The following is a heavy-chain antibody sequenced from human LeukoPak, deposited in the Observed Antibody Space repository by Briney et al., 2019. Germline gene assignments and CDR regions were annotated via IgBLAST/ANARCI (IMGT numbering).Heavy chain of an antibody. D-gene: IGHD3-10*01. V-gene: IGHV4-34*01. CDR2: INHSGST. CDR3: ARGPDYYYGSGSYYTPQYYFDY. CDR1: GGSFSGYY. Sequence: PSETLSLTRAVYGGSFSGYYWSSIRHPPGKGLEWMGEINHSGSTNYNPSLKSRVTISVDTSKNQFSLKLSSVTAADTAVYYCARGPDYYYGSGSYYTPQYYFDYWGQGTLVTVSS. J-gene: IGHJ4*02.